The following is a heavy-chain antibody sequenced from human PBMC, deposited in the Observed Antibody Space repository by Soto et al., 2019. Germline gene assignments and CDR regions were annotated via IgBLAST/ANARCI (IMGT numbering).Heavy chain of an antibody. J-gene: IGHJ6*02. Sequence: EVQLVESGGGLVQPGGSLKLSCAASGFTFSGSAVHWVRQASGKGLEWVGSIRSKANNYATAYAASVQGRFTIFRDDLKNAAYLNMNSLKTEDTAVYYCTNSQVCYGMDGWGPGTTVTVSS. V-gene: IGHV3-73*02. CDR3: TNSQVCYGMDG. CDR2: IRSKANNYAT. D-gene: IGHD1-20*01. CDR1: GFTFSGSA.